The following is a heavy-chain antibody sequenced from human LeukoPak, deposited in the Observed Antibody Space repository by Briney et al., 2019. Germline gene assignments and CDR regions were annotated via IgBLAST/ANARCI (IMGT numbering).Heavy chain of an antibody. CDR1: GFTISNFW. V-gene: IGHV3-7*05. CDR3: ARDIGYPTFDH. J-gene: IGHJ4*02. CDR2: IKYDGSDK. D-gene: IGHD5-12*01. Sequence: GGSLRLTCAASGFTISNFWMAWVRQAPGKGLEWVAHIKYDGSDKNYADSVKGRFTFSRDNPKNSLYLQMNSLRAEDRAVYCCARDIGYPTFDHWGQGGLVTVSS.